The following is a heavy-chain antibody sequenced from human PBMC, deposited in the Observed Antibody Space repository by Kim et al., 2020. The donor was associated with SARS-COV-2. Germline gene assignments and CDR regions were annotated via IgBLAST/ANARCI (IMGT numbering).Heavy chain of an antibody. CDR3: ARGTAGMGYSSSWYGFGY. CDR1: GYTFTSYA. J-gene: IGHJ4*02. D-gene: IGHD6-13*01. CDR2: INAGNGNT. V-gene: IGHV1-3*01. Sequence: ASVKVSCKASGYTFTSYAMHWVRQAPGQRLEWMGWINAGNGNTKYSQKFQGRVTITRDTSASTAYMELSSLRSEDTAVYYCARGTAGMGYSSSWYGFGYWGQGTLVTVSS.